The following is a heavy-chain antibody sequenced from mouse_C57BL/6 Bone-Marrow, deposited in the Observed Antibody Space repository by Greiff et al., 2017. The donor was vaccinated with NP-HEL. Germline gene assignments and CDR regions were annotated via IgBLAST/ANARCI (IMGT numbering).Heavy chain of an antibody. CDR1: GYTFTSYW. J-gene: IGHJ1*03. CDR3: ARPPLYDRYFDV. D-gene: IGHD2-3*01. V-gene: IGHV1-64*01. Sequence: VQLQQPGAELVTPGASVKLSCKASGYTFTSYWMHWVKQRPGQGLEWIGMIHPNSGSTTYNEKFKSKATLTVDKSSSTAYMKLSSLTSEDSAVYYCARPPLYDRYFDVWGTGTTVTVSS. CDR2: IHPNSGST.